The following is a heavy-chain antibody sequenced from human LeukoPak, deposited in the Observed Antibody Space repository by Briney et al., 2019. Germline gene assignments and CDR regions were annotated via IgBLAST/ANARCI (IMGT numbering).Heavy chain of an antibody. CDR3: ARDTSRIFGVVIASD. CDR2: YDGSNK. V-gene: IGHV3-30-3*01. J-gene: IGHJ4*02. Sequence: YDGSNKYYADSVKGRFTISRDNSKNTLYLQMNSLRAEDTAVYYCARDTSRIFGVVIASDWGQGTLVTVSS. D-gene: IGHD3-3*01.